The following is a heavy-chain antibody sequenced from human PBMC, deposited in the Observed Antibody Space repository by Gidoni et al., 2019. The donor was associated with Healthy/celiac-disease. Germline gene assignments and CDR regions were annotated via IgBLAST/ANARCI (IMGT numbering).Heavy chain of an antibody. D-gene: IGHD6-13*01. V-gene: IGHV1-24*01. CDR1: GYTLTELS. CDR2: FDPEDGET. CDR3: ATYPLHVRLVQQLPWGAHNWFDP. J-gene: IGHJ5*02. Sequence: QVQLVQSGAEVKKPGASVKVSCKVSGYTLTELSMHWVRQAPGKGLEWMGGFDPEDGETIYAQKFQGRVTMTEDTSTDTAYMELSSLRSEDTAVYYCATYPLHVRLVQQLPWGAHNWFDPWGQGTLVTVSS.